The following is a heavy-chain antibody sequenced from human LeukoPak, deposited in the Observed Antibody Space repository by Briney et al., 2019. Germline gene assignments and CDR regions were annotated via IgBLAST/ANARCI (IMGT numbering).Heavy chain of an antibody. J-gene: IGHJ4*02. CDR1: GFTFSDTY. Sequence: PGGSLRLSCAVSGFTFSDTYMTWIRQAPGKGLESLSYISPSGTDISYADSVKGRFTISRDNAKNSLYLQMNSLRVEDTAVYYCTRGPRNLDYWGQGTLVTVSS. V-gene: IGHV3-11*01. D-gene: IGHD1-14*01. CDR3: TRGPRNLDY. CDR2: ISPSGTDI.